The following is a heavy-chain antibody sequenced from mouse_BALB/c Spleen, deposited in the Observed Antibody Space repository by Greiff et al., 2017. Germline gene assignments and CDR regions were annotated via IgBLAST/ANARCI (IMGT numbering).Heavy chain of an antibody. J-gene: IGHJ3*01. CDR1: GYTFTSYW. V-gene: IGHV1S127*01. CDR3: TRGYYYGSSPPFAY. CDR2: IDPSDSYT. D-gene: IGHD1-1*01. Sequence: QVQLQQPGAELVKPGASVKMSCKASGYTFTSYWMHWVKQRPGQGLEWIGTIDPSDSYTSYNQKFKGKATLTVDTSSSTAYMQLSSLTSEDSAVYYCTRGYYYGSSPPFAYWGQGTLVTVSA.